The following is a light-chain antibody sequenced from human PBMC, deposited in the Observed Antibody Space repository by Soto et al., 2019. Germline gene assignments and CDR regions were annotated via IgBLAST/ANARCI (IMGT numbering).Light chain of an antibody. CDR1: QSLLQSNGYNY. Sequence: DMVITQSPLSVPVTPGDPASISCRSSQSLLQSNGYNYVHWYLQKPGQSPQLLIYLGFNRASGVPDRFSGSGSGTDFTLRISRVEAEDVGVYYCMKALQAPSTFGQGTKVDIK. V-gene: IGKV2-28*01. J-gene: IGKJ1*01. CDR2: LGF. CDR3: MKALQAPST.